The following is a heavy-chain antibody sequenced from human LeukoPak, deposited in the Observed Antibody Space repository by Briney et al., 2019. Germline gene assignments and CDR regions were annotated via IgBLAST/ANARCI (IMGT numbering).Heavy chain of an antibody. V-gene: IGHV3-48*03. J-gene: IGHJ4*02. CDR1: GFTFSSYE. D-gene: IGHD3-10*01. CDR2: ISSSGSTI. Sequence: GGSLRLSCAASGFTFSSYEMNWVRQAPGKGLEWVSYISSSGSTIYYADSVKGRFTISRDNAKNSLYLQMNSLRAEDTAVYYCACTHMVRGAKRFDYWGQGTLVTVSS. CDR3: ACTHMVRGAKRFDY.